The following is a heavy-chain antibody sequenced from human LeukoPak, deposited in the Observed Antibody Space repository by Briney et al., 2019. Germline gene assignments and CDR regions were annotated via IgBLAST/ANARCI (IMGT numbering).Heavy chain of an antibody. CDR2: IYTSGST. D-gene: IGHD6-13*01. CDR3: ASSWYTRYFDL. V-gene: IGHV4-4*07. J-gene: IGHJ2*01. CDR1: GGFISSYY. Sequence: SETLSLTCTVSGGFISSYYWSWIPQPAGKGLEWIGRIYTSGSTDYNPSLKSRVTMSVDASKNQFSLKLSSVTAADTAVYYCASSWYTRYFDLWGRGTLVTVSS.